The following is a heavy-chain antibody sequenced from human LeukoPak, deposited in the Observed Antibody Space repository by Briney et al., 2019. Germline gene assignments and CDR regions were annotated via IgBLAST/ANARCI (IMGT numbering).Heavy chain of an antibody. CDR1: GLTFRSYE. V-gene: IGHV3-48*03. J-gene: IGHJ4*02. CDR2: LTSSGSTI. CDR3: ARATYGSGPFDY. Sequence: GGSLRLSCAASGLTFRSYEMHWVRPAPGKGRDWGSYLTSSGSTIYYADSVKGRFTISRDNAKNSLYLQMNSLRAEDTAVYYCARATYGSGPFDYWGQGTLVTVSS. D-gene: IGHD3-10*01.